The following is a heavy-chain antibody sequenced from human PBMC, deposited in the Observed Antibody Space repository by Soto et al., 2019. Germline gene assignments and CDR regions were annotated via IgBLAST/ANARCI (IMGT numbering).Heavy chain of an antibody. J-gene: IGHJ5*02. CDR3: ARASGCSGDSCAFDP. Sequence: PSETLSLTCTVSGGSVSSANYYWSWIRQPPGKGLEWIGYIYYSGNINYHPSLKSRVTISVDTSKNQFSLKLSSVTAADTAVYYCARASGCSGDSCAFDPWGQGTLVTVSS. V-gene: IGHV4-61*01. D-gene: IGHD2-15*01. CDR2: IYYSGNI. CDR1: GGSVSSANYY.